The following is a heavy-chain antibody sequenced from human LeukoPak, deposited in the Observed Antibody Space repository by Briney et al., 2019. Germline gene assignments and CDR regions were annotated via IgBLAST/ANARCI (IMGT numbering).Heavy chain of an antibody. CDR1: GGSISSYY. V-gene: IGHV4-59*01. J-gene: IGHJ6*02. CDR2: IYYSGST. CDR3: ARGPTYYYYGMDV. Sequence: SETLSLTCTVSGGSISSYYWSWIRQPPGKGLEWIGYIYYSGSTNYNPSLKSRVTISVDTSKNQFSLKLSSVTAADTAAYYCARGPTYYYYGMDVWGQGTTVTVSS.